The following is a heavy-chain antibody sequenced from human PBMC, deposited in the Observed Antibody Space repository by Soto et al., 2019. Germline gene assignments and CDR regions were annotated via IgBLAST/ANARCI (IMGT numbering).Heavy chain of an antibody. V-gene: IGHV4-59*01. CDR2: IYYSGST. Sequence: ETLSLTCAVSGVSISSYYWSWIRQPPGKGLEWIGYIYYSGSTNYNPSLKSRVTMSVDTSKNQFSLKLSSVTAADTAVYYCARVPFDSSGYFDYYFDYWGQGTLVTVSS. CDR3: ARVPFDSSGYFDYYFDY. J-gene: IGHJ4*02. CDR1: GVSISSYY. D-gene: IGHD3-22*01.